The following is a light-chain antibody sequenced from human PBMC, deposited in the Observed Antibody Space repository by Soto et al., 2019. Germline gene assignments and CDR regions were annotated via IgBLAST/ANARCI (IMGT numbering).Light chain of an antibody. CDR2: DAS. V-gene: IGKV3-11*01. CDR1: QTVSSY. Sequence: EILLTQSPATLSLSPGEIATLSCRASQTVSSYLLWYQQKPGQAPRLLIYDASNRASGTPARFSGSGSETDFTLTISSLEPEDIAVYYCQHRMNWPLTFGQGTRLEI. CDR3: QHRMNWPLT. J-gene: IGKJ5*01.